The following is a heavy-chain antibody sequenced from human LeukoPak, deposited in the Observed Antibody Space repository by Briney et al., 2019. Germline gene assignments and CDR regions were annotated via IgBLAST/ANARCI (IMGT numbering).Heavy chain of an antibody. CDR2: IYYSGST. J-gene: IGHJ4*02. CDR3: ASLYGHFDY. Sequence: SETLSLTCTVSGGSISSHYWSWIRQPPGKGLEWIGYIYYSGSTNYNPSLKSRVTISVDTSKNQFSLKLSSVTAADTAVYYCASLYGHFDYWGQGTLVTVSS. CDR1: GGSISSHY. V-gene: IGHV4-59*11. D-gene: IGHD2-2*02.